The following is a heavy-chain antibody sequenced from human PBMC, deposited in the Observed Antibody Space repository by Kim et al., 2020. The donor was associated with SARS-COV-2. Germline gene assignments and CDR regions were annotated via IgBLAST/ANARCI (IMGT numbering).Heavy chain of an antibody. J-gene: IGHJ3*02. V-gene: IGHV4-39*02. CDR2: IYYSGST. CDR1: GGSISSSSYY. Sequence: SETLSLTCTVSGGSISSSSYYWGWIRQPPGKGLEWIGSIYYSGSTYYNPSLKSRVTISVDTSKNQFSLKLSSVTAADTAVYYCARDSSTHLKNAFDIWGQGTMVTISS. D-gene: IGHD6-13*01. CDR3: ARDSSTHLKNAFDI.